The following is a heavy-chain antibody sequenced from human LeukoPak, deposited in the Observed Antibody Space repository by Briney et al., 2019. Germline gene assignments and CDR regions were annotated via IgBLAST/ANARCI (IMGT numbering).Heavy chain of an antibody. CDR3: AKDTRASGAFDI. CDR1: GFTFSSYS. Sequence: GGSLRLSCAASGFTFSSYSMNWVRQAPGKGLEWVSVISGSGDNTYYADSVKGRFTISRDNSNNTLYLQMNSLRAEDTAVYYCAKDTRASGAFDIWGQGTMVTISS. V-gene: IGHV3-23*01. CDR2: ISGSGDNT. J-gene: IGHJ3*02.